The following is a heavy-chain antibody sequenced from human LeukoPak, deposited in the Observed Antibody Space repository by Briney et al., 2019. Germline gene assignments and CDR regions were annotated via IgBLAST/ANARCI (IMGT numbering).Heavy chain of an antibody. V-gene: IGHV3-9*01. CDR2: LRWNSGSI. D-gene: IGHD3/OR15-3a*01. CDR3: AKDIGTGIRVYRNFDY. Sequence: GGPLRHSCAASGFTFDDYAMHWVPPAREGSVECGSGLRWNSGSIGYAHSVKGRFPISRDNAKNSLYMQMNSLRAEDTALYYCAKDIGTGIRVYRNFDYWGQGTLVTVFS. J-gene: IGHJ4*02. CDR1: GFTFDDYA.